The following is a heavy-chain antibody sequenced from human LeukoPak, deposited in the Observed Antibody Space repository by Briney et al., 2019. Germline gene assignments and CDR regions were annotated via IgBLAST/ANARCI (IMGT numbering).Heavy chain of an antibody. D-gene: IGHD6-19*01. CDR3: ARGRVGQWLVDAFDI. Sequence: PGGSLRLSCAASGFTFSSYNMNWVRQAPGKGLEWVSSISSSSSYIYYADSLKGRFTISRNNAKNSLYLHIDSLRAEDTAVYYSARGRVGQWLVDAFDIWGQGTMVTVSS. CDR1: GFTFSSYN. CDR2: ISSSSSYI. J-gene: IGHJ3*02. V-gene: IGHV3-21*01.